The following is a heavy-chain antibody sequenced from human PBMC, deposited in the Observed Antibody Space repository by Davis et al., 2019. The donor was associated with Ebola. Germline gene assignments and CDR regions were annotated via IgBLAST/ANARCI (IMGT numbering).Heavy chain of an antibody. J-gene: IGHJ4*02. D-gene: IGHD1-26*01. CDR1: GYTFTSYY. CDR2: INPSGGST. CDR3: ARGLGRWELPFDY. V-gene: IGHV1-46*01. Sequence: AASVKVSCKASGYTFTSYYMHWVRQAPGQGLEWMGIINPSGGSTSYAQKFQGRVTMTRNTSISTAYMELSSLRSEDTAVYYCARGLGRWELPFDYWGQGTLVTVSS.